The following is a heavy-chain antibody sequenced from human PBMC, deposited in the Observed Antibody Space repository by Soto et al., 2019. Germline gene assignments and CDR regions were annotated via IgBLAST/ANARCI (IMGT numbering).Heavy chain of an antibody. D-gene: IGHD6-13*01. V-gene: IGHV5-51*01. CDR3: ARSPRSSPYFDY. CDR1: GYTFPNFW. CDR2: IYPGDHET. J-gene: IGHJ4*02. Sequence: GESLKISCQCSGYTFPNFWIGWVLQLPGKGLEWMGIIYPGDHETRYSPSFHGKVTISADKSINTAYLQWNSLEASDTAFYFCARSPRSSPYFDYWGQGALVTVSS.